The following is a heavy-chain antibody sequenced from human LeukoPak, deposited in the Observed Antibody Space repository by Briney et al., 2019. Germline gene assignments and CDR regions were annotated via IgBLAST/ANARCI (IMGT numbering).Heavy chain of an antibody. CDR3: AKRTGGKRYYYYYMDV. CDR1: GFTFSSYW. V-gene: IGHV3-7*03. CDR2: IKQDGSEK. D-gene: IGHD1-14*01. J-gene: IGHJ6*03. Sequence: GGSLRLSCAASGFTFSSYWMSWVRQAPGKGLEWVANIKQDGSEKYYVDSVKGRFTISRDNAKNSLYLQMNSLRAEDTAVYYCAKRTGGKRYYYYYMDVWGKGTTVTISS.